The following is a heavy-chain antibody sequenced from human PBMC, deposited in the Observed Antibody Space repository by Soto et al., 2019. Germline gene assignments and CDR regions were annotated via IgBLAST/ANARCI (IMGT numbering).Heavy chain of an antibody. J-gene: IGHJ4*02. Sequence: QVQLQESGPGLVKPSQTLSLTCTVSGGSITSGGYYWNWIRQHPGKDLAWIGYIYYDGSPYYNPALQTRINISADTSKNQCSLNLSSVTAADTAVYYCASFSHWANPFYYWCQGTLVTVSS. CDR2: IYYDGSP. CDR3: ASFSHWANPFYY. CDR1: GGSITSGGYY. D-gene: IGHD7-27*01. V-gene: IGHV4-31*03.